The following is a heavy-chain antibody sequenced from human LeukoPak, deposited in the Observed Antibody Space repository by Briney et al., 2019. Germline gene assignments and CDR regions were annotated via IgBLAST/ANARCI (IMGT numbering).Heavy chain of an antibody. J-gene: IGHJ6*03. D-gene: IGHD1-14*01. CDR3: ARVGEITSRQPYYYYYMDV. CDR2: ISTTSTYI. V-gene: IGHV3-21*01. Sequence: GGSLRLSCAASGFTFSSYSMNWVRQAPGKGLEWVSSISTTSTYIYYLDSVKGRFTISRDNAKNSLYLQMNSLRAEDTAVYYCARVGEITSRQPYYYYYMDVWGKGTTVTVSS. CDR1: GFTFSSYS.